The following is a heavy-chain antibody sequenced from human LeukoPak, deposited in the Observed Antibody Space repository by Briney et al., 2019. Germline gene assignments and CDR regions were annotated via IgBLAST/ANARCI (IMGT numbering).Heavy chain of an antibody. CDR2: ISGYNGNT. Sequence: ASVKVSCKASGYTFTSYYMHWVRQAPGQGLEWMGWISGYNGNTNYAQKFQGRVTMTTDTSTSTVYMELRSLRSDDTAVYYCARDPGSFLSSSGWLNWFGPWGQGTLVTVSS. CDR3: ARDPGSFLSSSGWLNWFGP. J-gene: IGHJ5*02. D-gene: IGHD6-19*01. CDR1: GYTFTSYY. V-gene: IGHV1-18*04.